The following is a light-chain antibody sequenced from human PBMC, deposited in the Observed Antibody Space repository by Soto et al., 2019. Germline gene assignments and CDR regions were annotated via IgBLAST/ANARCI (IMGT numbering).Light chain of an antibody. CDR2: KAS. J-gene: IGKJ1*01. CDR1: QTISSW. CDR3: QHYNSYSEA. Sequence: DIQMTQSPSTLSGSGGDRVTITCRASQTISSWLAWYQQKPGKAPTLPIYKASTLKSGVPSRFSGSGSGTEFTLTISSLKTADFAADDCQHYNSYSEAFGQGTKVELK. V-gene: IGKV1-5*03.